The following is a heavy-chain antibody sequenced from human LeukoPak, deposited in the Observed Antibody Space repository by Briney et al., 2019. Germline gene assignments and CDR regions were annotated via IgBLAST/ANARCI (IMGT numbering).Heavy chain of an antibody. J-gene: IGHJ4*02. D-gene: IGHD3-3*01. CDR2: IYYSGST. CDR1: GGSISSSSYY. V-gene: IGHV4-39*07. CDR3: ARERKYDFWSGHGTD. Sequence: SETLSLTCTVSGGSISSSSYYWGWIRQPPGKGLEWIGSIYYSGSTYYNPSLKSRVTISVDTSKNQFSLKLSSVTAADTAVYYCARERKYDFWSGHGTDWGQGTLVTVSS.